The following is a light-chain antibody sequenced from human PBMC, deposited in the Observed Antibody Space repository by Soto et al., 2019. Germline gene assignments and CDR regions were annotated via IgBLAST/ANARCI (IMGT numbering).Light chain of an antibody. Sequence: EIVLTQSPGTLSLSPGERAILSYRASQSLSSSYLAWYQQKPGQAPRLLIYGASSRATGIPDRFSGSGSGTDFTLTISRLEPEDFAFYYCQQYGSSPLTFGGGTKVDIK. CDR3: QQYGSSPLT. V-gene: IGKV3-20*01. J-gene: IGKJ4*01. CDR2: GAS. CDR1: QSLSSSY.